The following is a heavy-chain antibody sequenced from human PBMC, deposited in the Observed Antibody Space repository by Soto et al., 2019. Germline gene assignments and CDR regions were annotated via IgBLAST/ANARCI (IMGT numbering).Heavy chain of an antibody. CDR3: ATGGRYGAGSYPGY. CDR1: GGSISSGGYY. D-gene: IGHD3-10*01. Sequence: QVQLQESGPGLVKPSQTLSLTCTVSGGSISSGGYYWSWIRQHPGKGLEWIGYIYYSESTNYNPSLKSRVTIAVDTAKNQFALMWSAVTAADTAVYYCATGGRYGAGSYPGYWGQGTLVTVSS. V-gene: IGHV4-31*03. CDR2: IYYSEST. J-gene: IGHJ4*02.